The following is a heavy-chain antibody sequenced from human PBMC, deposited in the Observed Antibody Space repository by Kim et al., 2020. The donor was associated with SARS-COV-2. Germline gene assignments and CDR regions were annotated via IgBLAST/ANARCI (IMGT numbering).Heavy chain of an antibody. V-gene: IGHV3-21*01. CDR1: GFTFSSYS. CDR3: ARGGYCSSTSCLDY. D-gene: IGHD2-2*01. J-gene: IGHJ4*02. CDR2: ISSSSSYI. Sequence: GGSLRLSCAASGFTFSSYSMNWVRQAPGKGLEWVSSISSSSSYIYYADSVKGRFTISRDNAKNSLYLQMKSLRAEDTAVYYCARGGYCSSTSCLDYWGQGTLVTVSS.